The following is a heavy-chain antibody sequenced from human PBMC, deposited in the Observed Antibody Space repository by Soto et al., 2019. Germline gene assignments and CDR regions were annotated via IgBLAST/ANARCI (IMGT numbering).Heavy chain of an antibody. Sequence: SETLSLTCTVSGGSVSSGSYYWSWIRQPPGKGLEWIGYIHYSGGTNYQPSLKRRATISVDTYNHQFPIQMCSTTAEDTVEYYCATLTLTYNWLDPWGQATLFTVS. J-gene: IGHJ5*02. CDR2: IHYSGGT. V-gene: IGHV4-61*01. CDR3: ATLTLTYNWLDP. CDR1: GGSVSSGSYY.